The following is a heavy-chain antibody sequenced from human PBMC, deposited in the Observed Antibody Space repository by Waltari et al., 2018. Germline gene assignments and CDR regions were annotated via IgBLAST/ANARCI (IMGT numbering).Heavy chain of an antibody. D-gene: IGHD1-26*01. CDR3: ARDGNSGSYSLGYFDY. J-gene: IGHJ4*02. V-gene: IGHV4-39*07. CDR2: IYYSGST. CDR1: GGSISSSSYY. Sequence: QLQLQESGPGLVKPSETLSLTCTVSGGSISSSSYYWGWIRQPPGKGLEWIGSIYYSGSTYYNPSLKSRVTISVDTSKIQFSLKLSSVTAADTAVYYCARDGNSGSYSLGYFDYWGQGTLVTVSS.